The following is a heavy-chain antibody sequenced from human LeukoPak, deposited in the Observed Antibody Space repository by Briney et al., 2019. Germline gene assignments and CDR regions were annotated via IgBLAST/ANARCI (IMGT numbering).Heavy chain of an antibody. J-gene: IGHJ6*02. Sequence: GASVKVSCKASGYTFTSYGISWVRQAPGQGLEWMGWISAYNGNTNYAQKLQGRVTMTTDTSTSTAYMELRSLRSDDAAVYYCARDGCSSTSCYRPDRYYYGMDVWGQGTTVTVSS. CDR3: ARDGCSSTSCYRPDRYYYGMDV. V-gene: IGHV1-18*01. D-gene: IGHD2-2*01. CDR1: GYTFTSYG. CDR2: ISAYNGNT.